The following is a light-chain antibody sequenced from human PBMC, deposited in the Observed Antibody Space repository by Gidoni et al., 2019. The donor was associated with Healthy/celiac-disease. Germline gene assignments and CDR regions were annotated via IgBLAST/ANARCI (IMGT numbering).Light chain of an antibody. CDR3: QQYGSSWYT. V-gene: IGKV3-20*01. J-gene: IGKJ2*01. CDR2: GAS. Sequence: EIVLTQSPGTLSLSPGERATLSCRASQRVSSSYLAWSQQKPGQAPRLPIYGASSRATGIPDRLSGSGSGTDFTLTISRLEPEDFAVYYCQQYGSSWYTFGQGTKLEIK. CDR1: QRVSSSY.